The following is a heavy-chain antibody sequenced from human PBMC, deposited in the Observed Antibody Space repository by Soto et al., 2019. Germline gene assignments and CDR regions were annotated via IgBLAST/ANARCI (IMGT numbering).Heavy chain of an antibody. D-gene: IGHD3-10*01. CDR1: GGSISSGDYY. V-gene: IGHV4-30-4*01. CDR3: ARDGSGSASFYYYYYGMDA. J-gene: IGHJ6*02. Sequence: PSETLSLTCTVSGGSISSGDYYWSWIRQPPGKGLEWIGYIYYSGSTYYNPSLKSRVTISVDTSKNQFSLKLSSVTAADTAVYYCARDGSGSASFYYYYYGMDAWGQGTTVTVSS. CDR2: IYYSGST.